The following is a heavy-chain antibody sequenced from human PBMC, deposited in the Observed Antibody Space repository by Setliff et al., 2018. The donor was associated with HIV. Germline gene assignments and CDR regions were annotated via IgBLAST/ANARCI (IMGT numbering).Heavy chain of an antibody. D-gene: IGHD1-26*01. CDR1: GDFFSSDYY. V-gene: IGHV4-38-2*02. Sequence: SETLSLTCTVSGDFFSSDYYWGWIRQPPGKGLEWIANIYHSGSTYYNPSLKSRVTISLDTSKNHFSLKLSSVTAADTAGYYCARLSLASSGSYYPFYYYYYGMDVWGQGTTVTVSS. CDR2: IYHSGST. CDR3: ARLSLASSGSYYPFYYYYYGMDV. J-gene: IGHJ6*02.